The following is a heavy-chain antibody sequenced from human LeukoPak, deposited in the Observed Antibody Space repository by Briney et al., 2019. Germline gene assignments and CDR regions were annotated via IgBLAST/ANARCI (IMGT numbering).Heavy chain of an antibody. CDR1: GFTFSSYS. J-gene: IGHJ4*02. CDR3: ARSDGNYYDSSGYCDY. V-gene: IGHV3-21*01. CDR2: ISSSSSYI. D-gene: IGHD3-22*01. Sequence: GGSLRLSCAASGFTFSSYSMNWVRQAPGKGLEWVSSISSSSSYIYYADSVKGRFTISRDNAKNSLYLQMNSLRAEDTAVYYCARSDGNYYDSSGYCDYWGQGTLVTVSS.